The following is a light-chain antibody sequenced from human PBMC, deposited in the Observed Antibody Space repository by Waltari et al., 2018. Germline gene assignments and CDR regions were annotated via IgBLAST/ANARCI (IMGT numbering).Light chain of an antibody. CDR2: HAS. Sequence: EIVLTQSPATLSLSPGEISTLSCRASQSVSSYLAWYQQKPGQPPRLLIDHASTRATGIPARFSGRGSGTDFTLIITNVEPEDFAVYYCQQRSDWPPLTFGQGTRLEIK. CDR3: QQRSDWPPLT. V-gene: IGKV3-11*01. J-gene: IGKJ5*01. CDR1: QSVSSY.